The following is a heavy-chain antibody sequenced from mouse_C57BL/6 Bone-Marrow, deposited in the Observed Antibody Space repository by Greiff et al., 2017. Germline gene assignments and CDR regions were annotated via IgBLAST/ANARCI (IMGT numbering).Heavy chain of an antibody. CDR3: ARIYDWFAY. D-gene: IGHD2-12*01. CDR1: GYTFTSYW. CDR2: IYPSDSET. J-gene: IGHJ3*01. V-gene: IGHV1-61*01. Sequence: QVQLQQPGAELVRPGSSVKLSCKASGYTFTSYWMDWVKQRPGQGLEWIGHIYPSDSETHYNQKFKDKATLTVDKSSSTAYMQLSSLTSEDSAVYYCARIYDWFAYWGQGTLVTVSA.